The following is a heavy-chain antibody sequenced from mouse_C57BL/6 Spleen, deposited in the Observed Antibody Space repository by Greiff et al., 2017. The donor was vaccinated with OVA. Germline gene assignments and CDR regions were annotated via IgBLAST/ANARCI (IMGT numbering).Heavy chain of an antibody. CDR3: AREAAQARGFDC. CDR1: GYTFTDYN. Sequence: EVQRVESGPELVKPGASVKIPCKASGYTFTDYNMDWVKQSHGKSLEWIGDINPNNGGTIYNQKFKGKATLTVDKSSSTAYMELRSLTSEDTAVYYCAREAAQARGFDCWGQGTTLTVSS. V-gene: IGHV1-18*01. J-gene: IGHJ2*01. D-gene: IGHD3-2*02. CDR2: INPNNGGT.